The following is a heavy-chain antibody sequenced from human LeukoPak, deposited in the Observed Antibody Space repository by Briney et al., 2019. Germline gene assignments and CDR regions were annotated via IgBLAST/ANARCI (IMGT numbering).Heavy chain of an antibody. CDR2: IYAAGGT. CDR1: GFTVSDNY. CDR3: GSSNLLTGYYFLNF. V-gene: IGHV3-66*01. D-gene: IGHD3-9*01. Sequence: GGSLRLSCAASGFTVSDNYMTWVRQAPGKGLEWVSLIYAAGGTYFADSVRGRFTISRDNSKNTVYLQMNNLGVDGTAVYYCGSSNLLTGYYFLNFWGQGTLVTVSS. J-gene: IGHJ4*02.